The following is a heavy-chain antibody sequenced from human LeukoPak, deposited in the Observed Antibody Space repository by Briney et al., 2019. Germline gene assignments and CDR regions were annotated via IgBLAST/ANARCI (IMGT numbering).Heavy chain of an antibody. CDR3: AKDVVAAPSRFDY. V-gene: IGHV3-23*01. CDR2: IRGSGGST. D-gene: IGHD1-26*01. CDR1: GFTFSDCA. J-gene: IGHJ4*02. Sequence: GGSLRLSCAASGFTFSDCAMSWVRQAPGKGLEWVSGIRGSGGSTYYADSVKGRFTISRDNSKNTMYLQMNSLRAEDTAVYYCAKDVVAAPSRFDYWSQGTLVTVSS.